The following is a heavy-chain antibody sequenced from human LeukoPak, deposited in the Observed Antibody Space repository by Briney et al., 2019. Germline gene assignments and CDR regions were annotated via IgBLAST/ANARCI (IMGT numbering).Heavy chain of an antibody. CDR2: IYSGGST. D-gene: IGHD6-6*01. V-gene: IGHV3-53*01. CDR1: GFTLSSNY. Sequence: GGSLRLSCAASGFTLSSNYISWVRQAPRKGLERDSVIYSGGSTYYTDPVKGRFTISRDNSKNTLYLQMNRLRAEDTAVYYCEREYSSSGGFDYWGQGTLVTVSS. CDR3: EREYSSSGGFDY. J-gene: IGHJ4*02.